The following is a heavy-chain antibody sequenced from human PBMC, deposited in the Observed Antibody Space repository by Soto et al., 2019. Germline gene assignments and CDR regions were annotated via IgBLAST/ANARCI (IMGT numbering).Heavy chain of an antibody. V-gene: IGHV6-1*01. D-gene: IGHD2-2*01. J-gene: IGHJ6*02. CDR3: ARDLDVVVPAAPDYGMDV. Sequence: SQTLSLTCAISGDSVSSNSAAWNWIRQSPSRGLEWLGRTHYRSKWYNDYAVSVKSRITINPDTSKNQFSLQLNSVTPEDTAVYYCARDLDVVVPAAPDYGMDVWGQGTTVTVSS. CDR1: GDSVSSNSAA. CDR2: THYRSKWYN.